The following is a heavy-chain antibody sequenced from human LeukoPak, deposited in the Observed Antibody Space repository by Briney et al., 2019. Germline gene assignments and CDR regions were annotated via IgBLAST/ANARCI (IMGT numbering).Heavy chain of an antibody. Sequence: APVKVSCKASGYTFTSYYIHWVRQAPGQGLEWMGIIDPSGGSTNYAQKFQGRVTVTRDTFTSTVNMELRSLTSEDTAVYYCARAQYFDWVSSLDYWGQGTLVTVSS. CDR2: IDPSGGST. CDR1: GYTFTSYY. CDR3: ARAQYFDWVSSLDY. V-gene: IGHV1-46*01. D-gene: IGHD3-9*01. J-gene: IGHJ4*02.